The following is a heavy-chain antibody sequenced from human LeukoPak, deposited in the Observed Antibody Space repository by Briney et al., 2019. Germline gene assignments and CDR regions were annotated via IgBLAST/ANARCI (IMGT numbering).Heavy chain of an antibody. CDR1: GFTFSSYG. CDR3: VPLYHGGVAY. Sequence: TGGSLRLSCSASGFTFSSYGMHWVRQAPGKGLEYVSAISSDGGSTYYADSVKGRFTISRDNSKNTLYLQVRSLRAEDTAVYYCVPLYHGGVAYWGQGTLVTVSS. J-gene: IGHJ4*02. CDR2: ISSDGGST. V-gene: IGHV3-64D*06. D-gene: IGHD3-16*02.